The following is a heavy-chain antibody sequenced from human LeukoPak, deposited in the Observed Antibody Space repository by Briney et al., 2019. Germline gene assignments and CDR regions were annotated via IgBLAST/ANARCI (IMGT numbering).Heavy chain of an antibody. V-gene: IGHV3-9*01. CDR1: GFTFDDYA. D-gene: IGHD6-6*01. J-gene: IGHJ4*02. Sequence: GGSLRLSCAASGFTFDDYAMHWVRQAPGKGLERVLGISWNSGSIGYADSVKGRFTISRDNAKNSLYLQMNSLRAEDTALYYCAKNLGRQLGGFDYWGQGTLVTVSS. CDR3: AKNLGRQLGGFDY. CDR2: ISWNSGSI.